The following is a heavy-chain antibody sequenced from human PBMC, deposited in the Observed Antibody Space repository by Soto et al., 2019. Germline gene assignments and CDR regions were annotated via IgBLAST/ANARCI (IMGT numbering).Heavy chain of an antibody. J-gene: IGHJ6*02. CDR3: AIDACPASSGGLWYGMDV. CDR1: GFTFSSYG. D-gene: IGHD2-15*01. CDR2: IWYDGSNK. V-gene: IGHV3-33*01. Sequence: QVQLVESGGGVVQPGTSLRLSCAASGFTFSSYGIHWVRQVPGMGLEGVALIWYDGSNKYYADSVKGRFTISRDKSKNTLYLQMNSLRAEDTAVYYCAIDACPASSGGLWYGMDVWGLGTKVTVSS.